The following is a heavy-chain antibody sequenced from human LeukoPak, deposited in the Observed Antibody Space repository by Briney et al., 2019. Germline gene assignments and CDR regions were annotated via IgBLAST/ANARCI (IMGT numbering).Heavy chain of an antibody. CDR1: GGSIRSYH. J-gene: IGHJ6*02. CDR3: ARYATTWYAMDV. Sequence: SETLSLTCTVSGGSIRSYHWSWIRQPPGKGLEYMGYIYYGGSTNYNPSLRSRVTMSVDTSMNQFSLRLTSVTAADTAVYLCARYATTWYAMDVWGPGTTVTVSS. V-gene: IGHV4-59*08. D-gene: IGHD2-2*01. CDR2: IYYGGST.